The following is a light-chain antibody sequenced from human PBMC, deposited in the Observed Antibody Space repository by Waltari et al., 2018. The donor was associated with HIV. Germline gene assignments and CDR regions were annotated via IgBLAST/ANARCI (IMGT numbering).Light chain of an antibody. CDR2: DNN. CDR1: SSNLGNTT. J-gene: IGLJ1*01. CDR3: GAWDSSLSAVV. V-gene: IGLV1-51*01. Sequence: QSVLTQPPSVSAAPGQKVTISCSSSSSNLGNTTVSWYQQFPGTAPKLLIYDNNKRPSGIPDLFSASKSGTSATLGITGLQTGDEAEYYCGAWDSSLSAVVFGTGTKVTVL.